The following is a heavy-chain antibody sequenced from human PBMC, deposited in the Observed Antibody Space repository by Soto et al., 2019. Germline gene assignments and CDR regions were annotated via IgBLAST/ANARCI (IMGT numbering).Heavy chain of an antibody. CDR3: ARDDNIGWFFS. CDR2: IYHTGST. D-gene: IGHD6-19*01. V-gene: IGHV4-61*01. Sequence: QVLLEESGPRLVKPSETLSLTCTVLGASVTSDSCYWSWIRQSPGKGLEWIGSIYHTGSTKYNPSLKSRVTILLDGSENQFSLRLSPVAAADTAIYYCARDDNIGWFFSWGQGALVTVSS. CDR1: GASVTSDSCY. J-gene: IGHJ5*02.